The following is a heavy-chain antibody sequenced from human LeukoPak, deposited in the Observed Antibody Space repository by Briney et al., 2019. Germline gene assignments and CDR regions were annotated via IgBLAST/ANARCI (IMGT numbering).Heavy chain of an antibody. D-gene: IGHD2-21*01. CDR3: ARGHIVVVIASDAFDI. CDR2: ISGSGGST. CDR1: GFTFSSYA. J-gene: IGHJ3*02. Sequence: GGSLRLSCAASGFTFSSYAMSWVRQAPGKGLEWVSAISGSGGSTYYADSVKGRFTISRDNSKNTLYLQMNSLRAEDTAVYYCARGHIVVVIASDAFDIWGQGTMVTVSS. V-gene: IGHV3-23*01.